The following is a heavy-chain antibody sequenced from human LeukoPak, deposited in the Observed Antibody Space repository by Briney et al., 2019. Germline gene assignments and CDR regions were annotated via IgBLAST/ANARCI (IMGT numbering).Heavy chain of an antibody. Sequence: SETLSLTCAVYGGSFSDYYWSWIRQPPGKGLEWIGEINHSGSTNYNPSHKSRVTISVDTSKNQFSLKLSSVTAADTAVYYCAREHQSYYDFWSGYHRAEYFHHWGQGTLVTVSS. CDR3: AREHQSYYDFWSGYHRAEYFHH. J-gene: IGHJ1*01. D-gene: IGHD3-3*01. V-gene: IGHV4-34*01. CDR1: GGSFSDYY. CDR2: INHSGST.